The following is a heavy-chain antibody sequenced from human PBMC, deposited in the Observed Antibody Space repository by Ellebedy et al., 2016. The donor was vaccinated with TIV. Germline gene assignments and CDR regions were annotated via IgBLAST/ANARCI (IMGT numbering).Heavy chain of an antibody. V-gene: IGHV3-23*01. CDR3: ARDNTEGAFDI. J-gene: IGHJ3*02. CDR1: GFTFSRYA. Sequence: GESLKISCAASGFTFSRYAMTWVRQAPGKGLEWVSGIFAGGGGISYADSVKGRFTISRDNSKSMVDLQMKSLRPEDTAEYYCARDNTEGAFDIWGQGTMVTVSS. CDR2: IFAGGGGI.